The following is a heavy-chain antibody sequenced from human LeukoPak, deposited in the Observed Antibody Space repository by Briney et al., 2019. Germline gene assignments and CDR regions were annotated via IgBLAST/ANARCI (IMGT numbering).Heavy chain of an antibody. Sequence: SETLSLTCAVYGXSFSGYYWSWIRQPPGKGLEWIGEINHSGSTNYNPSLKSRVTISVDTSKNQFSLKLSSVTAADTAVYYCARERRTSYYGSGTYYYGMDVWGQGTTVTVSS. CDR1: GXSFSGYY. CDR2: INHSGST. J-gene: IGHJ6*02. V-gene: IGHV4-34*01. D-gene: IGHD3-10*01. CDR3: ARERRTSYYGSGTYYYGMDV.